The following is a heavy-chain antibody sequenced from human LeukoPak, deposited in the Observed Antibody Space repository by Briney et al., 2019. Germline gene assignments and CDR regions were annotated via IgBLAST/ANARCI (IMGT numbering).Heavy chain of an antibody. J-gene: IGHJ3*02. CDR1: GFTFSSYA. CDR3: ARDRPDTAMAYDAFDI. D-gene: IGHD5-18*01. V-gene: IGHV3-30-3*01. CDR2: ISYDGSNK. Sequence: GGSLRLSCAASGFTFSSYAMHWVRQAPGKGLEWVAVISYDGSNKYYADSVKGRFTISRDNSKNTLYLQMNSLRAEDTAVYYCARDRPDTAMAYDAFDIWSQGTMVTVSS.